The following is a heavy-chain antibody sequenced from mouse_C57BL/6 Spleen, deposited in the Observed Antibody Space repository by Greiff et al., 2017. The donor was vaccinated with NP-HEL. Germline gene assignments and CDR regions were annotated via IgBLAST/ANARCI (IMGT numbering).Heavy chain of an antibody. V-gene: IGHV1-53*01. CDR3: ARKSGYYYGDWFAY. D-gene: IGHD1-1*01. CDR1: GYTFTSYW. Sequence: QVQLQQPGTELVKPGASVKLSCKASGYTFTSYWMHWVKQRPGQGLEWIGNINPSNGGTNYNEKFKSKATLTVDKSSSTAYMQRSSLTSEDSAVYYCARKSGYYYGDWFAYWGQGTLVTVSA. CDR2: INPSNGGT. J-gene: IGHJ3*01.